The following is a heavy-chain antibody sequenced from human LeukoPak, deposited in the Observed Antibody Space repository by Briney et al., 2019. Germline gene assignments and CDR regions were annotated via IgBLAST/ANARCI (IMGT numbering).Heavy chain of an antibody. Sequence: SQTLSLTCTVSGGSISSYYWSWIRQPAGKGLEWIGRIYTSGSTNYNPPLKSRVTMSVNTSKNQFSLKLSSVTAADTAVYYCARGLVRGNWFDPWGQGTLVTVSS. CDR1: GGSISSYY. D-gene: IGHD2-8*01. CDR2: IYTSGST. J-gene: IGHJ5*02. CDR3: ARGLVRGNWFDP. V-gene: IGHV4-4*07.